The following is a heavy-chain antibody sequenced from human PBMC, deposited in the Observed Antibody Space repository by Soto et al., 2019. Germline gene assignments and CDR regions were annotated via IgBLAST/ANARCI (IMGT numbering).Heavy chain of an antibody. CDR2: IYHSGST. Sequence: SETLSLTCAVSGGSISSSNWWSWVRQPPGKGLEWIGEIYHSGSTNYNPSLKSRVTISVDKSKNQFSLKLSSVTAADTAVYYCARDHSSGYYSPRGMDVWGQGTTVTVYS. CDR1: GGSISSSNW. V-gene: IGHV4-4*02. J-gene: IGHJ6*02. D-gene: IGHD3-22*01. CDR3: ARDHSSGYYSPRGMDV.